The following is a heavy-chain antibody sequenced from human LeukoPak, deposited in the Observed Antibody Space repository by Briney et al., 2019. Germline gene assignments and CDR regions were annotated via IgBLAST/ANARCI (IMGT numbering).Heavy chain of an antibody. V-gene: IGHV1-2*02. J-gene: IGHJ4*02. D-gene: IGHD1-7*01. CDR2: INPNSGGT. CDR3: ARLGITGTTGGYYFDY. CDR1: GYTFTGYY. Sequence: GASVKVSCKASGYTFTGYYMHWVRQAPGQGLEWMGWINPNSGGTNYAQKFRGRVTMTRDTSISTAYMELSRLRSDDTAVYYCARLGITGTTGGYYFDYWGQGTLVTVSS.